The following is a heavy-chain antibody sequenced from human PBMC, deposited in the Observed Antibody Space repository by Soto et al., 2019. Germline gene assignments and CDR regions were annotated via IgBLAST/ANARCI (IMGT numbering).Heavy chain of an antibody. D-gene: IGHD3-16*01. CDR2: ISGSGGST. J-gene: IGHJ3*02. Sequence: GVLRLSCAASGCTFSSYAMSWVRQAPGKGLEWVSAISGSGGSTYYADSVKGRFAISRDNSKNTLYLQMNSLRAEDTAVYYCAKDLFGPFDIWGQGTMVTVSS. V-gene: IGHV3-23*01. CDR3: AKDLFGPFDI. CDR1: GCTFSSYA.